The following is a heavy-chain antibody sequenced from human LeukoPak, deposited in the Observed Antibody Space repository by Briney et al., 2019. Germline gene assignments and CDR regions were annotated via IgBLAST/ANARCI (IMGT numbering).Heavy chain of an antibody. J-gene: IGHJ4*02. Sequence: GRSLRLSCAASGFTFSSYAMHWVRQAPGKGLEWVAVISYDGSNKYYADSVKGRFTISRDNSKNTLYLQMNSLRAEDTAVYYCAREGYDYVWGSYRSTFDYWGQGTLVTVSS. CDR1: GFTFSSYA. CDR2: ISYDGSNK. CDR3: AREGYDYVWGSYRSTFDY. V-gene: IGHV3-30-3*01. D-gene: IGHD3-16*02.